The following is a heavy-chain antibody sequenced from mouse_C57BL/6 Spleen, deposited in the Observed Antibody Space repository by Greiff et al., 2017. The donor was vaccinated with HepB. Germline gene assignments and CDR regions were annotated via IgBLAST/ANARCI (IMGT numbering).Heavy chain of an antibody. J-gene: IGHJ4*01. D-gene: IGHD2-5*01. CDR1: GYTFTSYW. CDR2: IDPSDSYT. CDR3: ARGGSNYEGVDY. V-gene: IGHV1-69*01. Sequence: QVQLQQPGAELVMPGASVKLSCKASGYTFTSYWMHWVKQRPGQGLEWIGEIDPSDSYTNYNQKFKGKSTLTVDKSSSTAYMQLSSLTSEDSAVYYCARGGSNYEGVDYGGQGTSVTVSS.